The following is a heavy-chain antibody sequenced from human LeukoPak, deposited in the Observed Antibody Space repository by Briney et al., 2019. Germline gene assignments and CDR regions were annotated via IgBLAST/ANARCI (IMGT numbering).Heavy chain of an antibody. CDR3: ARALMVYAMCFDY. J-gene: IGHJ4*02. Sequence: SETLSLTCTVSGGSISSYYWSWIRQPPGKGLEWIGYIYYSGSTNYNPSLKSRVTISVDTSRNQFSLKLSSVTAADTAIYYCARALMVYAMCFDYWGQGTLVTVSS. CDR1: GGSISSYY. D-gene: IGHD2-8*01. CDR2: IYYSGST. V-gene: IGHV4-59*12.